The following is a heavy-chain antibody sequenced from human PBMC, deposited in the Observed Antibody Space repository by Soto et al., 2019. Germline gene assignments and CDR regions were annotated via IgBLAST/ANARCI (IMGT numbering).Heavy chain of an antibody. CDR3: APGFKSLGVVDALVDLDY. J-gene: IGHJ4*02. Sequence: ASVKVSCKVSGYTLTELSMHWVRQAPGKGLEWMGGFDPEDGETIYAQKFQGRVTMTEDTSTDTAYMELSSLRSEDTAVYYCAPGFKSLGVVDALVDLDYWGQGTLATVSS. CDR1: GYTLTELS. V-gene: IGHV1-24*01. D-gene: IGHD2-15*01. CDR2: FDPEDGET.